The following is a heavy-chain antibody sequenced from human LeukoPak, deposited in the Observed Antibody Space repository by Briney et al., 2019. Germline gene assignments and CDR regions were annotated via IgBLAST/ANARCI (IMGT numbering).Heavy chain of an antibody. J-gene: IGHJ5*02. CDR1: GFTFNTYA. Sequence: GGSLRLSCSASGFTFNTYAMHWVRQAPGKGLEWVALISYDGSSKYYADSVKGRFTISRDNSKNTLYLQVNCLRSEDTAVYYCARDEGSYDYLWGSYRYNWFDPWGQGTLVTVSS. CDR2: ISYDGSSK. CDR3: ARDEGSYDYLWGSYRYNWFDP. V-gene: IGHV3-30*04. D-gene: IGHD3-16*02.